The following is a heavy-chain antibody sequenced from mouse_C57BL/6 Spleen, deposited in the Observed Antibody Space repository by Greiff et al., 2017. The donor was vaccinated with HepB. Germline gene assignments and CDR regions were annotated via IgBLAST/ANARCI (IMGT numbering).Heavy chain of an antibody. CDR1: GYTFTSYW. V-gene: IGHV1-64*01. J-gene: IGHJ2*01. Sequence: QVQLQQPGAELVKPGASVKLSCKASGYTFTSYWMHWVKQRPGQGLEWIGMIHPNSGSTNYNEKFKSKATLTVDKSSSTAYMQLSSLTSEDSAVYYCAREDSSGYIDYWGQGTTLTVSS. D-gene: IGHD3-2*02. CDR3: AREDSSGYIDY. CDR2: IHPNSGST.